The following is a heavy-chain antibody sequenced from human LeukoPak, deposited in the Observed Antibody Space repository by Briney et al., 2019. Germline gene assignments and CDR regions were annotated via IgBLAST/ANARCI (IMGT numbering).Heavy chain of an antibody. CDR2: IYNTGNS. CDR1: GGSVSSDS. J-gene: IGHJ2*01. CDR3: ARLGKMNLVQGVFWYFDL. V-gene: IGHV4-59*08. D-gene: IGHD3-10*01. Sequence: PSETLSVTCTVSGGSVSSDSWNWIRQSPGKGLEWIGYIYNTGNSNHNPSLKNRVTISFDKSKSQLSLVLTSVTAADTAIYYCARLGKMNLVQGVFWYFDLWGRGTLVTVSS.